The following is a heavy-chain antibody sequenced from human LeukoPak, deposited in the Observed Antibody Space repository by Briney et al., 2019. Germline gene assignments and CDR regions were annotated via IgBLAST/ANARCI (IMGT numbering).Heavy chain of an antibody. CDR3: ITPLPYSAQ. D-gene: IGHD2-21*01. CDR2: IKPKTDGETT. V-gene: IGHV3-15*07. J-gene: IGHJ4*02. Sequence: GGSLRLSCAASGFTFSNAYMNWVRQAPGKGLEWVGRIKPKTDGETTEYAAPVKGRFPISRDNSKNMLYLQMNSLKTEDTAVYYCITPLPYSAQGGQGTLVTVSS. CDR1: GFTFSNAY.